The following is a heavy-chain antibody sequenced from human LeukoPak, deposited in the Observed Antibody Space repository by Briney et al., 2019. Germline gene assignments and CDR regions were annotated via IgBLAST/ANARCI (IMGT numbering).Heavy chain of an antibody. Sequence: AGGSLRLSCAASGFTFSDYYMSWIRQAPGKGLEWVSYISSSGSTIYYADSVKGRFTISRDNAKNSLYLQMNSLRAGDTAVYYCARDRSYYQTTRFDYWGQGTLVTVSS. V-gene: IGHV3-11*04. CDR2: ISSSGSTI. CDR1: GFTFSDYY. D-gene: IGHD1-26*01. J-gene: IGHJ4*02. CDR3: ARDRSYYQTTRFDY.